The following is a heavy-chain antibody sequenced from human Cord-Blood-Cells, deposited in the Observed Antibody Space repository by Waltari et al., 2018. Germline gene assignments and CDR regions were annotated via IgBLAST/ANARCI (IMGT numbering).Heavy chain of an antibody. CDR1: GYTLTELS. D-gene: IGHD7-27*01. V-gene: IGHV1-24*01. J-gene: IGHJ2*01. CDR2: FEPEDGET. CDR3: ATDALTGDWRGDWYFDL. Sequence: QVQLVQSGAEVKKPGASVKGSCKVSGYTLTELSMPWVRQAPAQGLEWMGGFEPEDGETIYAQKFQGRVTMTEDTSTDTAYMELSSLRSEDTAVYYCATDALTGDWRGDWYFDLWGRGTLVTVSS.